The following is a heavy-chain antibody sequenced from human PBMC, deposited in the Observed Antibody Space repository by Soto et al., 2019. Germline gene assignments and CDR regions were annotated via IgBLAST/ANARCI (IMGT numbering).Heavy chain of an antibody. V-gene: IGHV1-69*13. Sequence: SVKVSFKASGGTFSSYAISWVRQAPGQGLEWMGGIIPIFGTANYAQKFQGRVTITADESTSTAYMELSSLRSEDTAVYYCARGVGLNYDILTGPSGYYYYGMDVWGHGTTVTVSS. CDR3: ARGVGLNYDILTGPSGYYYYGMDV. CDR2: IIPIFGTA. J-gene: IGHJ6*02. CDR1: GGTFSSYA. D-gene: IGHD3-9*01.